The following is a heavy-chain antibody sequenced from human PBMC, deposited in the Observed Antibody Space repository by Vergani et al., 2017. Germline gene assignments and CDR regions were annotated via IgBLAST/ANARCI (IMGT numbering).Heavy chain of an antibody. Sequence: QVQLVESGGGVVQPGRSLRLSCAASGFTFSSYGMPWVRQAPGKGLEWVAVIWSDGSNKYYADSVKGRFTISRDNSKNTLYLQMNSLRAEDTALYYCAKDAHYYYYYYMDVWGKGTTVTVSS. CDR3: AKDAHYYYYYYMDV. CDR1: GFTFSSYG. V-gene: IGHV3-33*06. J-gene: IGHJ6*03. CDR2: IWSDGSNK.